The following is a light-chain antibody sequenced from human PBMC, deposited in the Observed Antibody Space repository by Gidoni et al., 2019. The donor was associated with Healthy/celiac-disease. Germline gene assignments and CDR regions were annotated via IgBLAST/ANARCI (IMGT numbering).Light chain of an antibody. CDR1: QSLLHSNGYNY. V-gene: IGKV2-28*01. CDR2: LGS. CDR3: MQALQTPHGT. J-gene: IGKJ1*01. Sequence: DIVMTQSPLSLPVTPGEPASISCRSSQSLLHSNGYNYLDWYLQKPGQSPQLLIYLGSNRASGVPDRFSGSGSGTDFTLKISRVEAEDVGVYYCMQALQTPHGTFGQGTKVEIK.